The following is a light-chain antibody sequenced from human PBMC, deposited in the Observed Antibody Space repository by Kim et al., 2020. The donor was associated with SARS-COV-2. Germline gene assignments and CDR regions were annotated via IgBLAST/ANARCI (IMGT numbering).Light chain of an antibody. CDR3: QQNDNWPQYT. CDR2: RAS. Sequence: VSPGEKATLAGRTSRSVAGNIAWYQQKPGQAPRLLIHRASTRATGVPVRFTGRGYGIEFTLTITALKPEDSGVYYCQQNDNWPQYTFGLGTKLEI. V-gene: IGKV3-15*01. J-gene: IGKJ2*01. CDR1: RSVAGN.